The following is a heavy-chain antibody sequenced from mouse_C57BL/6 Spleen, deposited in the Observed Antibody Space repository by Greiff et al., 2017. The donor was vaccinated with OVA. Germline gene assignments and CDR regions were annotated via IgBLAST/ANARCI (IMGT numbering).Heavy chain of an antibody. D-gene: IGHD2-5*01. V-gene: IGHV1-54*01. CDR3: ARGYSNCFDY. CDR2: INPGSGGT. Sequence: VQLPQSGAELVRPGTSVKVSCKASGYAFTNYLIEWVKQRPGQGLEWIGVINPGSGGTNYNEKFKGKATLTADKSSSMAYIQLSSLTSEDSAVDCCARGYSNCFDYWGQGTTRTVSA. J-gene: IGHJ2*01. CDR1: GYAFTNYL.